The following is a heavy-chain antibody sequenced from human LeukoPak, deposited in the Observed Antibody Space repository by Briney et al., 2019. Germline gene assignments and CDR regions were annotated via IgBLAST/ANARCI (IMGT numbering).Heavy chain of an antibody. V-gene: IGHV4-38-2*02. CDR1: GYSISSGYY. CDR3: ARDPVPSRRYYYYMDV. Sequence: SETLSLTCTVSGYSISSGYYWGWIRQPPGKGLEWIGSIYHSGSTYYNPSLKSRVTISVDTSKNQFSLKLSSVTAADTAVYYCARDPVPSRRYYYYMDVWGKGTTVTVSS. J-gene: IGHJ6*03. CDR2: IYHSGST.